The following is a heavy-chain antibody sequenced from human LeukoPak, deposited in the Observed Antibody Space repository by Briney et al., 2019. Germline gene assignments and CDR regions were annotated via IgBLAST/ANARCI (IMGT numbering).Heavy chain of an antibody. D-gene: IGHD3-10*01. CDR3: ARAYSSGSYYNVAATY. Sequence: SVKVSCKASGGTFSSYAISWVRQAPGQGLEWMGGIIPIFGTANYAQKFQGRVTITADESTSTAYMELSSLRSEDTAVYYCARAYSSGSYYNVAATYWGQGTLVTVSS. J-gene: IGHJ4*02. CDR1: GGTFSSYA. CDR2: IIPIFGTA. V-gene: IGHV1-69*13.